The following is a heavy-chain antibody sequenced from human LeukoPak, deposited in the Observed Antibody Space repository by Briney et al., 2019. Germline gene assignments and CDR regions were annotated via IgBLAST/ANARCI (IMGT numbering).Heavy chain of an antibody. J-gene: IGHJ4*02. Sequence: GGSLRLSCTASGLTFSTSGFNWVRQAPGKGREWVASIGPTGSDRYHADSIKGRFTISRDNANNFLYLQMNSLRAEDTAVYYCATETNGRHYDYWGQGTLLTVSS. CDR2: IGPTGSDR. V-gene: IGHV3-21*06. D-gene: IGHD1-14*01. CDR1: GLTFSTSG. CDR3: ATETNGRHYDY.